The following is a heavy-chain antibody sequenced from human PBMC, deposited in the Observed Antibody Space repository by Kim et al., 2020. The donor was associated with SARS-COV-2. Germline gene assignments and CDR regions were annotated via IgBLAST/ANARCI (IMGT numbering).Heavy chain of an antibody. CDR2: IYYSGST. CDR3: ARSSGWPRNWFDP. Sequence: SETLSLTCTVSGGAIRSYYWNWIRQPPGKGLEWIGYIYYSGSTNYNPSLKSRVTMSVDTSKTQFSLKLSSVTAADTAVYYCARSSGWPRNWFDPWGQGTLITVSS. V-gene: IGHV4-59*13. CDR1: GGAIRSYY. J-gene: IGHJ5*02. D-gene: IGHD6-19*01.